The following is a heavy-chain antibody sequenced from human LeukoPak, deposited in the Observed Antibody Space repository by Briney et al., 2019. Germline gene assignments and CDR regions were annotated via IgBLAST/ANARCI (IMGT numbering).Heavy chain of an antibody. J-gene: IGHJ4*02. V-gene: IGHV4-38-2*01. CDR1: GYPISRGYY. Sequence: SETLSLTCAVSGYPISRGYYWGWVRQPPGKRPQWIGSVHESGSSYYNPSLKSRVTISLDTSQNQFSLTLTSVTAADSATYYCVRGEVGDFDSWGQGSLVTVSS. CDR2: VHESGSS. D-gene: IGHD1-26*01. CDR3: VRGEVGDFDS.